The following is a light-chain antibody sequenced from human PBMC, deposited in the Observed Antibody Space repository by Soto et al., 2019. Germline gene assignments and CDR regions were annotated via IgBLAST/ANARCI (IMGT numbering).Light chain of an antibody. CDR3: QQYETYWT. CDR1: QSITSW. V-gene: IGKV1-5*03. J-gene: IGKJ1*01. CDR2: KAS. Sequence: DIQMTQSPSSLSASVGDRVTITCRASQSITSWLAWYQQKPGKAPNLLIYKASILESRVPSRFSGSGFGTEFTLTISSLQPDDFATYYCQQYETYWTFGQGTKVDIK.